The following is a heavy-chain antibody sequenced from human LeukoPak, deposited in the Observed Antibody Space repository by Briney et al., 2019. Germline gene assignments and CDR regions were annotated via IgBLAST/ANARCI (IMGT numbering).Heavy chain of an antibody. D-gene: IGHD2-15*01. CDR2: ISYDGSNK. CDR3: ARSWRFCSGDSCYPIDY. V-gene: IGHV3-30*04. Sequence: PGGSLRLSCAASGFTFSSYAMHWVRQAPGKGLEWVAVISYDGSNKYYADSVKGRFTISRDNSKNTLYLQMNSLRAEDTAVYYCARSWRFCSGDSCYPIDYWGQGTLVTVSS. J-gene: IGHJ4*02. CDR1: GFTFSSYA.